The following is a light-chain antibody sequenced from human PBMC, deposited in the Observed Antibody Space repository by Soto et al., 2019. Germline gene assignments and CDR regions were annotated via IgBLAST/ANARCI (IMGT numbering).Light chain of an antibody. CDR1: QYRNKQ. J-gene: IGKJ5*01. CDR3: QQYENLPT. V-gene: IGKV1-33*01. Sequence: DIQMTPSPFSLSASVGDRVTITCQASQYRNKQLIWYQPEAGRAPNQLTYDASILEAGVPSRFRGSESGTDFTFSISRLQAEDIATYYCQQYENLPTFGQGTRLEIK. CDR2: DAS.